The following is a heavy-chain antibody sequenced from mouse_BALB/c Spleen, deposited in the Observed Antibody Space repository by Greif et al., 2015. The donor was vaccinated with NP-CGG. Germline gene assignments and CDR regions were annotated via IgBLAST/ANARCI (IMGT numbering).Heavy chain of an antibody. Sequence: EVKLVESGGGLVKPGGSLKLSCAASGFTFSDYYMYWVRQTPEKRLEWVATISDGGSYTCYPDSVKGRFTISRDNAKNNLYLQMSSLKSEDTAMYYCARGGNGNGAMDYWGQGTSVTVSS. J-gene: IGHJ4*01. CDR1: GFTFSDYY. D-gene: IGHD2-1*01. V-gene: IGHV5-4*02. CDR3: ARGGNGNGAMDY. CDR2: ISDGGSYT.